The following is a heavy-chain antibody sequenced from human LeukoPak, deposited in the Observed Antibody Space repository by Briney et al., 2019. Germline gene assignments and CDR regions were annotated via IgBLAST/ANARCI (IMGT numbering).Heavy chain of an antibody. CDR3: RAAADLNDY. J-gene: IGHJ4*02. CDR1: GFTFSGSA. CDR2: IRSKADSYTT. Sequence: GGSLRLSCAASGFTFSGSAMHWVRQASGKGLEWLGRIRSKADSYTTAYAASVKGRFIVSRDDSKNTAYLQMNSLRTEDTAVYYCRAAADLNDYWGQGTLVTVSS. V-gene: IGHV3-73*01. D-gene: IGHD6-13*01.